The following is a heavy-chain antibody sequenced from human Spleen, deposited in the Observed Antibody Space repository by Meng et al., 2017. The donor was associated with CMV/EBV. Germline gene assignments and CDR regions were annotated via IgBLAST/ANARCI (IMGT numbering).Heavy chain of an antibody. CDR1: GFTFSSYA. Sequence: GESLKISCAASGFTFSSYAMHWVRQAPGKGLEWVGRTRNKANSYTTEYAASVKGRFTISRDDSKNSLYLQMNSLKTEDTAVYYCARAPLYYYYGMDVWGQGTTVTVSS. V-gene: IGHV3-72*01. CDR2: TRNKANSYTT. J-gene: IGHJ6*02. CDR3: ARAPLYYYYGMDV.